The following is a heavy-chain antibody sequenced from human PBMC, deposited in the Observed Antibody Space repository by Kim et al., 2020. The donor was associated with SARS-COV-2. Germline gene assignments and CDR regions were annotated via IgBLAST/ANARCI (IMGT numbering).Heavy chain of an antibody. CDR3: ARQSYGQPMGGGDVDY. J-gene: IGHJ4*02. CDR1: GGTFSSYA. CDR2: IIPILGIA. Sequence: SVKVSCKASGGTFSSYAISWVRQAPGQGLEWMGRIIPILGIANYAQKFQGRVTITADKSTSTAYMELRSLRSEDTAVYYCARQSYGQPMGGGDVDYCGQ. V-gene: IGHV1-69*04. D-gene: IGHD5-18*01.